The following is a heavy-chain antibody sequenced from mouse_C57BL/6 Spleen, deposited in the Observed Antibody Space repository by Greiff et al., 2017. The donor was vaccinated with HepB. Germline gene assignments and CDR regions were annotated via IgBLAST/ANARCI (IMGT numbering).Heavy chain of an antibody. CDR3: ARGVDYHPWYFDV. CDR1: GYAFSSSW. J-gene: IGHJ1*03. D-gene: IGHD2-4*01. V-gene: IGHV1-82*01. Sequence: LQESGPELVKPGASVKISCKASGYAFSSSWMNWVKQRPGKGLEWIGRIYPGDGDTNYNGKFKGKATLTADKSSSTAYMQLSSLTSEDSAVYFCARGVDYHPWYFDVWGTGTTVTVSS. CDR2: IYPGDGDT.